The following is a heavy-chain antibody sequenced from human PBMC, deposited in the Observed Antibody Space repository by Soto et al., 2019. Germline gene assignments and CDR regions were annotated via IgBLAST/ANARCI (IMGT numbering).Heavy chain of an antibody. D-gene: IGHD2-2*01. V-gene: IGHV3-13*01. CDR2: IGTAGDT. CDR3: ARGSVTTKTFYYYYGMDV. J-gene: IGHJ6*02. CDR1: GFTFSSYD. Sequence: GGSLRLSCAASGFTFSSYDMHWVRQATGNGLEWVSAIGTAGDTYYPGSVKGRFTISRENAKNSLYLQMNSLRAGDTAVYYCARGSVTTKTFYYYYGMDVWGQGTTVTVSS.